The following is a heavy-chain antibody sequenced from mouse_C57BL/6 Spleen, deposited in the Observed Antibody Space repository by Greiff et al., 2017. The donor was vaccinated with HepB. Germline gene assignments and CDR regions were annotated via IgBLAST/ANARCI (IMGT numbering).Heavy chain of an antibody. J-gene: IGHJ4*01. Sequence: QVQLKESGPGLVQPSQSLSITCTVSGFSLTSYGVHWVRQSPGKGLEWLGVIWSGGSTDYNAAFISRLSISKDNSKSQVFFKMNSLQADDTAIYYCAILYDYDDAGYAMDYWGQGTSVTVSS. CDR1: GFSLTSYG. D-gene: IGHD2-4*01. CDR3: AILYDYDDAGYAMDY. CDR2: IWSGGST. V-gene: IGHV2-2*01.